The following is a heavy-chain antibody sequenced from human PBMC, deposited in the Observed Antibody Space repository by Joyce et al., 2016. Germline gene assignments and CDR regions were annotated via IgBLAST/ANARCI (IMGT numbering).Heavy chain of an antibody. CDR2: IKSCTTYK. J-gene: IGHJ4*02. Sequence: EVHLVESGGGLVKPGGSLRLSCAAFGFTFSNYNMNWVRQAPVKRLEWVSSIKSCTTYKYYADSVQGRFTSSRDNAKNSLYLQMNSLRAEDTAVYYCARDLGYFDYWGQGTLVTVSS. CDR3: ARDLGYFDY. V-gene: IGHV3-21*01. CDR1: GFTFSNYN.